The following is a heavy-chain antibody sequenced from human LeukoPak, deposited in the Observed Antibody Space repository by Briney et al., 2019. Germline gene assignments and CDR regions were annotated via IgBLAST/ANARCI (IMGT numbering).Heavy chain of an antibody. J-gene: IGHJ4*02. Sequence: PGGSLRLSRAASGFTFSSHWMSWVRQAPGKGLEWVANINQDGSEKYYVDSVKGRFTISRDNAKNSLYLQMSSLRAEDTAVYYCARAVYGYFDFWGQGTLLTVSS. CDR3: ARAVYGYFDF. V-gene: IGHV3-7*04. CDR1: GFTFSSHW. CDR2: INQDGSEK. D-gene: IGHD3-10*01.